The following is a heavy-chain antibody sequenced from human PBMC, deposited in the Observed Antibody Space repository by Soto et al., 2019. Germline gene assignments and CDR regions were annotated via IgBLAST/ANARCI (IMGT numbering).Heavy chain of an antibody. V-gene: IGHV3-23*01. J-gene: IGHJ5*02. D-gene: IGHD3-9*01. Sequence: GDLRLSCAASGFTLSSYAMSWVRQAPLQVPQRLSAISGSGGSTYYADSVKGRFTISRDNSKNTLYLQMNSLRAEDTAVYYCEKDANPIPYLTGYYRLGWIDPWGQGTL. CDR1: GFTLSSYA. CDR2: ISGSGGST. CDR3: EKDANPIPYLTGYYRLGWIDP.